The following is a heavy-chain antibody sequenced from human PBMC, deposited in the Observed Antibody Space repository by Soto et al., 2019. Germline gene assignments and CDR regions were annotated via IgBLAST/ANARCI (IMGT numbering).Heavy chain of an antibody. CDR3: XXXXXXXXGPPFSCDI. Sequence: QVQLVESAGGVVQPGGSLRLSCSASGFTFSDYAMHWVRQAPGEGLEWVATVSSDGTAEYYATSVKGRFAISKDKSMSILVXXXXXXXXXXXXXXXXXXXXXXXXGPPFSCDIWGQGTMVTVSS. CDR1: GFTFSDYA. J-gene: IGHJ3*02. V-gene: IGHV3-30*03. D-gene: IGHD3-10*01. CDR2: VSSDGTAE.